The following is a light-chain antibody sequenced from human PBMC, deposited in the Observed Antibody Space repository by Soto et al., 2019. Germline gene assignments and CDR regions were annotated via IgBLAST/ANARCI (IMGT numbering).Light chain of an antibody. J-gene: IGKJ1*01. Sequence: IMLTQSPGTLSLSPGERVTLSCRASQRVYSSYLAWYQQRPGQAPRLLFYDASIRASGVPDRFSGSGSGTDFSLTISRLEPEDFAVYYCHQYDSSPRTFGQGTRLEIK. CDR2: DAS. CDR3: HQYDSSPRT. V-gene: IGKV3-20*01. CDR1: QRVYSSY.